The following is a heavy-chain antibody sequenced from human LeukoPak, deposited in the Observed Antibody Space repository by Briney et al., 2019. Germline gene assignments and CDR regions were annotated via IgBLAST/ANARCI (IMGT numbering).Heavy chain of an antibody. Sequence: XXXXGYYWSWIRQXPGKGLEWIGYIYYSGSTYYNPSLKSRVTISVDTSKNQFSLKLSSVTAADTAVYYCARDRGVVISYYGMDVWGQGTTVTVSS. J-gene: IGHJ6*02. CDR1: XXXXGYY. CDR3: ARDRGVVISYYGMDV. V-gene: IGHV4-31*02. D-gene: IGHD3-3*01. CDR2: IYYSGST.